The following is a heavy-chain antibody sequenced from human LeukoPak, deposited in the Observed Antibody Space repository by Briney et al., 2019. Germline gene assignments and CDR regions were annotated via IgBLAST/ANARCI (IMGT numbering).Heavy chain of an antibody. CDR3: ARDLGFGDVSFDP. J-gene: IGHJ5*02. CDR1: GGSISSYY. CDR2: IYYSGST. Sequence: ASETLSLTCTVSGGSISSYYWSWIRQPPGKGLEWIGYIYYSGSTNYNPSLKSRVTISVDTSKDQFSLKLSSVTAADTAVYYCARDLGFGDVSFDPWGQGTLVTVSS. D-gene: IGHD3-10*01. V-gene: IGHV4-59*01.